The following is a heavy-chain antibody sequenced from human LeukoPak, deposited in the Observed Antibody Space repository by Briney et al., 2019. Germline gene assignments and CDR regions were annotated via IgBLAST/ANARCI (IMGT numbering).Heavy chain of an antibody. CDR2: IIPIFGIA. J-gene: IGHJ4*02. V-gene: IGHV1-69*04. CDR3: ARDDDLGVRD. Sequence: SVKVSCKASGGTFSSYAISWVRQAPGQGLEWMGRIIPIFGIANYAQRFQGRVTITADKSTSTAYMELSSLRSEDTAVYYCARDDDLGVRDWGQGTLVTVS. CDR1: GGTFSSYA. D-gene: IGHD1-1*01.